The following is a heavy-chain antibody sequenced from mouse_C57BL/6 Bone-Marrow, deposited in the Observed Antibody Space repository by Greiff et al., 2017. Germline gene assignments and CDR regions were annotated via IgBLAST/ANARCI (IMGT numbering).Heavy chain of an antibody. Sequence: EVQVVESGGDLVKPGGSLKLSCAASGFTFSSYGMSWVRQTPDKRLEWVATISSGGSYTYYPDSVKGRFTISRDNAKNTLYLQMSSLKSEDTAMYYCASIPVITTVDYFDYWGQGTTLTVSS. CDR2: ISSGGSYT. CDR1: GFTFSSYG. J-gene: IGHJ2*01. D-gene: IGHD1-1*01. V-gene: IGHV5-6*01. CDR3: ASIPVITTVDYFDY.